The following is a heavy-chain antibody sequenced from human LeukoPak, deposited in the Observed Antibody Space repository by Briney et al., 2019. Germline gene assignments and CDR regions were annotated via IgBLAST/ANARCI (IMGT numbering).Heavy chain of an antibody. CDR2: INHSGST. CDR1: GGSFSGYY. J-gene: IGHJ6*02. V-gene: IGHV4-34*01. CDR3: ARQGVIGYYYGMDV. Sequence: SETLSLTCAVYGGSFSGYYWSWIRQPPGKGLEWIGEINHSGSTNYNPSLKSRVTISVDTSKNQFSLKLSSVTAAGTAVYYCARQGVIGYYYGMDVWGQGTTVTVSS. D-gene: IGHD3-16*02.